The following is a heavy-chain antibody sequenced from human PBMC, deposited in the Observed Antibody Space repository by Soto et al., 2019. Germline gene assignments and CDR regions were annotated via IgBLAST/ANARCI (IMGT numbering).Heavy chain of an antibody. D-gene: IGHD6-19*01. J-gene: IGHJ4*02. V-gene: IGHV3-73*02. CDR3: TSLIAVAGTDY. Sequence: EVQLVESGGGLVQPGGSLKLSCAASGFTFSGSAMHWVRQASGKGLEWVGRIRSKANSYATAYAASVKGRFTISRDDSKNTAYLQMNSLKTEDTAVYYCTSLIAVAGTDYWGQGTLVTVSS. CDR1: GFTFSGSA. CDR2: IRSKANSYAT.